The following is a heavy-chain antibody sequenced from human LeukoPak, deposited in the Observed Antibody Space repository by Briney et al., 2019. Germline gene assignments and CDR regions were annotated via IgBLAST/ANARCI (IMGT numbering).Heavy chain of an antibody. CDR2: IYTSGST. Sequence: SETLSLTCTVSGGSISSYYWSWIRQPAGKGLEWIGRIYTSGSTNYNPSLKSRVTMSVDTSKNQISLKLSSVTAADTAVYYCARGELGYCSSTSCYGWFDPWGQGTLVTVSS. D-gene: IGHD2-2*01. CDR3: ARGELGYCSSTSCYGWFDP. J-gene: IGHJ5*02. CDR1: GGSISSYY. V-gene: IGHV4-4*07.